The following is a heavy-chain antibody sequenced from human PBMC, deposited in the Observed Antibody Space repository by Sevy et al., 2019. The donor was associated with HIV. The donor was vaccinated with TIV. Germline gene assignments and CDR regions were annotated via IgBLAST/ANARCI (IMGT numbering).Heavy chain of an antibody. V-gene: IGHV1-46*01. Sequence: ASVKVSCKASGYVFTSYYINWVRQAPGQGLEWMGTINPSSGSISYSQKIQGRVTMTRDTSTSTVYMELNSLRSDDTAKYYWARGMSAFHFFDWGQGTLVTVSS. J-gene: IGHJ1*01. CDR3: ARGMSAFHFFD. CDR2: INPSSGSI. D-gene: IGHD3-3*02. CDR1: GYVFTSYY.